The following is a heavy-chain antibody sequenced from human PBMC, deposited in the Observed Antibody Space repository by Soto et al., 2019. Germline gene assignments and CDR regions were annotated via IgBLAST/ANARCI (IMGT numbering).Heavy chain of an antibody. Sequence: GASLKISCKGSGYSFTSYWIGWVRQMPGKGLEWMGIIYPGDSDTRYSPSFQGQVTISADKSISTAYLQWSSLKASDTAMYYCARKRSIVVVPAATAPYNWFDPWGQGTLVTVSS. CDR1: GYSFTSYW. CDR2: IYPGDSDT. D-gene: IGHD2-2*01. CDR3: ARKRSIVVVPAATAPYNWFDP. V-gene: IGHV5-51*01. J-gene: IGHJ5*02.